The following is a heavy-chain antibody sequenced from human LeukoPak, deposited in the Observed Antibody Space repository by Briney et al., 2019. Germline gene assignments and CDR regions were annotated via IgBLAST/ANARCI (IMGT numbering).Heavy chain of an antibody. J-gene: IGHJ4*02. V-gene: IGHV4-4*07. CDR2: INTSGNT. Sequence: MTSETLSLTCIVSGGSISSYYWSWIRQPAGKGLEWIGRINTSGNTNYNSSLKSRVTMSVDTSKNQFSLNLSSVTAADTAVYYCARDPGEWGQGTLVTVSS. D-gene: IGHD7-27*01. CDR1: GGSISSYY. CDR3: ARDPGE.